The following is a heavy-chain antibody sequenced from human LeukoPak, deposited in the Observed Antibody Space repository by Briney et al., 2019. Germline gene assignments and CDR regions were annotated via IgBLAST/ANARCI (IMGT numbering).Heavy chain of an antibody. J-gene: IGHJ5*02. Sequence: SQTLSLTCAISGDSVSSNSAARNWIRQSPSRGLEWLGRTYYRSKWYNDCAVSVKSRITINPDTSKNQFSLQLNSVTPEDTAVYYCARDERTYYYDSSGYRNWFDPWGQGTLVTVSS. CDR1: GDSVSSNSAA. D-gene: IGHD3-22*01. CDR2: TYYRSKWYN. V-gene: IGHV6-1*01. CDR3: ARDERTYYYDSSGYRNWFDP.